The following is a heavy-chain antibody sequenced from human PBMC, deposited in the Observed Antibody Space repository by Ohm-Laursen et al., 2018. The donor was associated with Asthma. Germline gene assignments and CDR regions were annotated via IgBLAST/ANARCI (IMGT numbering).Heavy chain of an antibody. J-gene: IGHJ4*02. V-gene: IGHV3-30*03. Sequence: SLRLSCAASAFSFSNYGMHWVRQAPGKGLEWVAVMSYDETNKHYADSVKGRFTISRDNSKNTLYLHINSLRDEDTAVYYCARSPHYDFWSGYYFDYWGQGTLVTVSS. D-gene: IGHD3-3*01. CDR3: ARSPHYDFWSGYYFDY. CDR1: AFSFSNYG. CDR2: MSYDETNK.